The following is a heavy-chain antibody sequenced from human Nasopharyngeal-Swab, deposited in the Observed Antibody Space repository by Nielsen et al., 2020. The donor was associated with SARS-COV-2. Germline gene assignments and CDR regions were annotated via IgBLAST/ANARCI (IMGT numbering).Heavy chain of an antibody. V-gene: IGHV3-48*02. J-gene: IGHJ6*02. CDR3: ARDRRRLRFGELLGRYYYGMDV. CDR2: ISSTSSTI. Sequence: WIRKPPGKGLEWVSYISSTSSTIYSADSVKGRFTISRDNANNSLYLQMNSLRDEDTAVFYCARDRRRLRFGELLGRYYYGMDVWGQGTTVTVSS. D-gene: IGHD3-10*01.